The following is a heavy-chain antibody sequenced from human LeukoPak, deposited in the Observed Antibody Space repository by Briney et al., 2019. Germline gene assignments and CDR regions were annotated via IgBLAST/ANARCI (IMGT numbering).Heavy chain of an antibody. D-gene: IGHD3-22*01. V-gene: IGHV1-69*13. CDR1: GGTFSSYA. CDR3: ARESTPYYDSSGYYRY. J-gene: IGHJ4*02. CDR2: IIPIFGTA. Sequence: ASVKVSCKASGGTFSSYAISWVRQAPGQGLEWMGGIIPIFGTANYAQKFQGRVTITADESTSTAYTELSSLRSEDTAVYYCARESTPYYDSSGYYRYWGQGTLVTVSS.